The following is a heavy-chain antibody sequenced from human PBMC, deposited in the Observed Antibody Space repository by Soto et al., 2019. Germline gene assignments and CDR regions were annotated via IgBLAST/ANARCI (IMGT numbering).Heavy chain of an antibody. V-gene: IGHV4-61*01. Sequence: PSETLSLTCTVSGGSVSSGSYYWSWIRQPPGKGLEWIGYIYYSGSTNYKPYLKSRVTISVDTSKKQFSLKLSSVTAADTAVYYCARASSYYYGSGSPFYYFDYWGQGTLVTVS. CDR3: ARASSYYYGSGSPFYYFDY. CDR2: IYYSGST. CDR1: GGSVSSGSYY. J-gene: IGHJ4*02. D-gene: IGHD3-10*01.